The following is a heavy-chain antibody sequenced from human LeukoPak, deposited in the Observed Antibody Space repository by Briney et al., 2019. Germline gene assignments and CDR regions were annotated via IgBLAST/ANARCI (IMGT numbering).Heavy chain of an antibody. CDR3: ARDGPLRSISNYMDV. CDR1: GFTFSSYW. Sequence: PGGSLRLSCAASGFTFSSYWMHWVRQAPGKGLVWVSRINSDGSSTSYADSVKGRFTISRDNSKNTLYLQMNSLRAEDTAVYYCARDGPLRSISNYMDVWGKGTTVTVSS. D-gene: IGHD6-6*01. CDR2: INSDGSST. V-gene: IGHV3-74*01. J-gene: IGHJ6*03.